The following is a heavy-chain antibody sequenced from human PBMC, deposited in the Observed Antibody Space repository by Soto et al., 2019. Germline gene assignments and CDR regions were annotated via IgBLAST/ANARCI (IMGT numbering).Heavy chain of an antibody. CDR2: IYYSGST. CDR3: ARHEVSVVRGVIIPNWFDP. D-gene: IGHD3-10*01. J-gene: IGHJ5*02. V-gene: IGHV4-59*08. Sequence: SETLSLTCTVSGGSISSYYWSWIRQPPGKGLEWIGYIYYSGSTNYNPSLKSRVTISVDTSKNQFSLKLSSVTAADTAVYYCARHEVSVVRGVIIPNWFDPWGQGTLVT. CDR1: GGSISSYY.